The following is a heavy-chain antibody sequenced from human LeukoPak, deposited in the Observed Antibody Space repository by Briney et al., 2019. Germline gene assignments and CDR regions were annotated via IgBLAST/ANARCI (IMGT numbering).Heavy chain of an antibody. CDR2: INHSGST. Sequence: SETLSLTCAVYGGSFSGYYWSWIRQPPGKGLEWIGEINHSGSTNYNPSLKSRVTISVDTSKNQFSLKLSSVTAADTAVYYCARARVEWFRGRGEYYYYYYMDVWGKGNTVTASS. CDR1: GGSFSGYY. D-gene: IGHD3-3*01. CDR3: ARARVEWFRGRGEYYYYYYMDV. J-gene: IGHJ6*03. V-gene: IGHV4-34*01.